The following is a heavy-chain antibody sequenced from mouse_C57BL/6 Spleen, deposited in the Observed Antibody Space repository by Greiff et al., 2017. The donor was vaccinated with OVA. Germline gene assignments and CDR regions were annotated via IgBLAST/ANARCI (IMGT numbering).Heavy chain of an antibody. D-gene: IGHD4-1*01. Sequence: VQLQQSGAELVKPGASVKISCKASGYAFSSYWMNWVKQRPGKGLEWIGQIYPGDGDTNYNGKFKGKATLTADKSSSTAYMQLSSLTSEDSAVYFCARVVTGTNWFAYWGQGTLVTVSA. V-gene: IGHV1-80*01. CDR3: ARVVTGTNWFAY. CDR2: IYPGDGDT. CDR1: GYAFSSYW. J-gene: IGHJ3*01.